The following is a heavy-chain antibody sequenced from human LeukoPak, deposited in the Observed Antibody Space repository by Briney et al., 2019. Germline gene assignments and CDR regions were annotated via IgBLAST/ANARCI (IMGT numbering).Heavy chain of an antibody. CDR1: GFSFSCPA. J-gene: IGHJ4*02. CDR3: AGASTDGFYCD. V-gene: IGHV3-64*01. Sequence: GGSLRLSCAASGFSFSCPAMQWVRPAPGKGLDYVSAITTHGGYTYYANYVKGRFTISRDNSKNTLYLQMGRLRTEDTVLYYCAGASTDGFYCDWGQGTLVTVSS. CDR2: ITTHGGYT. D-gene: IGHD3-3*01.